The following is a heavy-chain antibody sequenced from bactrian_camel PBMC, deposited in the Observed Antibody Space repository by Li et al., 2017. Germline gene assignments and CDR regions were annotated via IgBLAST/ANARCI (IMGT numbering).Heavy chain of an antibody. J-gene: IGHJ4*01. CDR2: IDTDYNT. CDR1: SDTDRGFR. V-gene: IGHV3S53*01. Sequence: VQLVESGGDSVQAGGSLRLSCVASSDTDRGFRMGWFRQAPGQEREWVAIIDTDYNTRYADSVEGRFIISQDNPKTTLNLQMNSLKPEDTAMYYCAADSGWAAYCSLVRGSGYEYHYWGQGTQVTVS. D-gene: IGHD3*01. CDR3: AADSGWAAYCSLVRGSGYEYHY.